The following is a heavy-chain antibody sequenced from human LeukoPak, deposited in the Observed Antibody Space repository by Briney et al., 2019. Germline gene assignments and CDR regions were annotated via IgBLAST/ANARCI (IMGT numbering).Heavy chain of an antibody. CDR2: INPNSGGT. V-gene: IGHV1-2*06. CDR1: GYTFTGYY. J-gene: IGHJ5*02. Sequence: ASVKVSCKAAGYTFTGYYMFWVRQAPGQGLEWMGRINPNSGGTNYAQKFQGRVTMTRDTSISTACMELSRLRSDDTAVYYCARGYCSGGSCYSVENWFDPWGLGTLVTVSS. CDR3: ARGYCSGGSCYSVENWFDP. D-gene: IGHD2-15*01.